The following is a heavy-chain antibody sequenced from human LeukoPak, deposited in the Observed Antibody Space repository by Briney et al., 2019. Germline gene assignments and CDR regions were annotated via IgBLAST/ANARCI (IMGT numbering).Heavy chain of an antibody. V-gene: IGHV3-7*01. CDR1: GFTFSSYS. D-gene: IGHD1-7*01. Sequence: GGSLRLSCAASGFTFSSYSMSWVRQAPGKGLEWVANIKQDGSDKNYVDSVKGRFTISRDNAKNSLSLQMNSLRAEDTAVYHCARAVTGTRNAFDIWGQGTMVTVSS. CDR3: ARAVTGTRNAFDI. J-gene: IGHJ3*02. CDR2: IKQDGSDK.